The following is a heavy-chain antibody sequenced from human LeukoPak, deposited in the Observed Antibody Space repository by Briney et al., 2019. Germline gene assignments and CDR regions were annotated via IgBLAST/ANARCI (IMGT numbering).Heavy chain of an antibody. CDR2: IIPFLGIA. J-gene: IGHJ4*02. D-gene: IGHD3-22*01. V-gene: IGHV1-69*04. CDR3: ARETMITMIVVALDY. CDR1: GGTFSSYA. Sequence: ASVKVSCKASGGTFSSYAISWVRQAPGQGLEWMGRIIPFLGIANYAQKFQGRVTITADKSTSTAYMELSSLRSEDTAVYYCARETMITMIVVALDYWGQGTLVTVSS.